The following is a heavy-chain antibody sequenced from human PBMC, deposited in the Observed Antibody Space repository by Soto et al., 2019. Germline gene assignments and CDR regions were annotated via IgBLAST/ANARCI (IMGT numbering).Heavy chain of an antibody. Sequence: GGSLRLSCAASGLTFSSYAMSWVRQAPGKGLEWVSAISGSGGSTYYADSVKGRFTISRDNSKNTLYLQMNSLRAEDTAVYYCAKGLVLRFLEWSPRAFDIWGQGTMVT. CDR3: AKGLVLRFLEWSPRAFDI. V-gene: IGHV3-23*01. CDR1: GLTFSSYA. D-gene: IGHD3-3*01. CDR2: ISGSGGST. J-gene: IGHJ3*02.